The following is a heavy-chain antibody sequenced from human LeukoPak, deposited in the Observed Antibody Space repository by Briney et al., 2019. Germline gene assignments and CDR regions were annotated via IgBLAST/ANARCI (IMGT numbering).Heavy chain of an antibody. CDR1: GGSISSYY. CDR2: IYYSGST. V-gene: IGHV4-59*01. D-gene: IGHD2-15*01. J-gene: IGHJ4*02. Sequence: SETLSLTCTVSGGSISSYYWSWIRQPPGKGLEWIGYIYYSGSTNYNPSLKSRVTISVDTSKNQFSLKLSSETAADTAVYYCARAEDCSGGSCYSDYWGQGTLVTVSS. CDR3: ARAEDCSGGSCYSDY.